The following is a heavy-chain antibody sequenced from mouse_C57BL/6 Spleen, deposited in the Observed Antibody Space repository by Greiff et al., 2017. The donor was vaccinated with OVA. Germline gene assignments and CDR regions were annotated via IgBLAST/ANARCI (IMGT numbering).Heavy chain of an antibody. Sequence: VQLQQSGPELVKPGASVKISCKASGYSFTGYYMNWVKQSPEKSLEWIGEINPSIGGTTYNQKFKAKATLTVDKSSSTAYMQLKSLTSEDSAVYYCARSDYYGSSWYFDVWGTGTTVTVSS. CDR3: ARSDYYGSSWYFDV. J-gene: IGHJ1*03. CDR1: GYSFTGYY. D-gene: IGHD1-1*01. V-gene: IGHV1-42*01. CDR2: INPSIGGT.